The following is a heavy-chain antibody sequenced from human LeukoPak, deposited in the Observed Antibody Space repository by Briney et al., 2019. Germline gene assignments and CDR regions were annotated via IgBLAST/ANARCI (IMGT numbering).Heavy chain of an antibody. D-gene: IGHD2-21*02. V-gene: IGHV3-30*02. CDR3: AKDRGDYPPYFDY. Sequence: GGSLRLSCAASGFTFNAYAIHWVRQAPGKGLEWVAFIRKDGNNENYADSVKGRFTISRDNSKNTLYLQMNSLQTEDTAVYYCAKDRGDYPPYFDYWGQGTLVTVSS. CDR2: IRKDGNNE. CDR1: GFTFNAYA. J-gene: IGHJ4*02.